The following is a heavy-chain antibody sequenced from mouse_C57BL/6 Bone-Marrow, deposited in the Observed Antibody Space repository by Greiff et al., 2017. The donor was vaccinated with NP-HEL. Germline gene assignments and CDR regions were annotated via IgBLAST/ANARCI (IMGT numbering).Heavy chain of an antibody. J-gene: IGHJ4*01. CDR2: IDPSDSYT. D-gene: IGHD1-1*01. CDR3: ARGGSTVVDAMDY. Sequence: QVQLQQSGAELVKPGASVKLSCKASGYTFTSYWMQWVKQRPGQGLEWIGEIDPSDSYTNYNQKFKGKATLTVDTSSSTAYMQLSSLTSEDSAVYYCARGGSTVVDAMDYWGQGTSVTVSS. V-gene: IGHV1-50*01. CDR1: GYTFTSYW.